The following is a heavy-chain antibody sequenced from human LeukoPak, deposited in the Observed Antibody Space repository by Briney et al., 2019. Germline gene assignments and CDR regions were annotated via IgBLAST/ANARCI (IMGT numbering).Heavy chain of an antibody. CDR2: ISAGGGST. CDR1: GFTFSSYA. J-gene: IGHJ2*01. Sequence: GGSLRLSCAASGFTFSSYALSWVRQAPGKGLEWVATISAGGGSTYYADSVKGRFAISRANSKNTLYVQMNSLRAEETAIYYCAKVPDGSPRGYWYFDLWGGGNLVTVSS. D-gene: IGHD3-10*01. V-gene: IGHV3-23*01. CDR3: AKVPDGSPRGYWYFDL.